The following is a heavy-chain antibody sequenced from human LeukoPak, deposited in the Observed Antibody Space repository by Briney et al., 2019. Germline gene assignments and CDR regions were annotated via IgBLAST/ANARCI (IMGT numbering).Heavy chain of an antibody. CDR3: ARVGFHSSGYYFLGNEN. Sequence: PSETLSLTCTVSGNSVSSYYWNWIRQPPGKGLEWIGYIYYSGSTNYNPSHKSRVTISVDTSKNQFSLKLNSMTAADTAMYYCARVGFHSSGYYFLGNENWGQGTLVTVSS. V-gene: IGHV4-59*02. CDR2: IYYSGST. CDR1: GNSVSSYY. J-gene: IGHJ4*02. D-gene: IGHD3-22*01.